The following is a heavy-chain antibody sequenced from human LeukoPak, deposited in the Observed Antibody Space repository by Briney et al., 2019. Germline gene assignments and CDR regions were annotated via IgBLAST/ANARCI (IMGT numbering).Heavy chain of an antibody. D-gene: IGHD2-2*01. CDR1: GFTFSSYG. V-gene: IGHV3-23*01. CDR2: ISDSGGST. CDR3: ARGGCSSITCPYFDY. J-gene: IGHJ4*02. Sequence: GGSLRLSCAASGFTFSSYGMSWVRQAPGKGLEWVSTISDSGGSTYYADSVKGRFTISRDNAKNSLYLQMNSLRAEDTAVYYCARGGCSSITCPYFDYWGQGTLVTVSP.